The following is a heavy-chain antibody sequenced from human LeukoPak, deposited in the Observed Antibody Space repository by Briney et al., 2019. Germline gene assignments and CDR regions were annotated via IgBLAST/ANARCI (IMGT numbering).Heavy chain of an antibody. D-gene: IGHD6-19*01. CDR2: INPNSGGT. Sequence: ASVKVSCKASGYTFTGYYMHWVRQAPGQGLEWMGWINPNSGGTNYAQKFQGRVTMTRDTSITTVYMELSRLRSDDTAVYYCARYTSGWPLDYWGQGTLVTVSS. V-gene: IGHV1-2*02. CDR3: ARYTSGWPLDY. CDR1: GYTFTGYY. J-gene: IGHJ4*02.